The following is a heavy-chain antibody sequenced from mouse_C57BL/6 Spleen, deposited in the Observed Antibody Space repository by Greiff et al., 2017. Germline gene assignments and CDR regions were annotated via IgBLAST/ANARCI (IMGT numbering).Heavy chain of an antibody. CDR3: ARGYGNYGAMDY. V-gene: IGHV1-50*01. Sequence: VQLQQPGAELVKPGASVKLSCKASGYTFTSYWMQWVKQRPGQGLEWIGEIDPSDSYTNYNHKFKGKATLTVDTSSSTAYMQLSSLTSEDSAVYYCARGYGNYGAMDYWGQGTSVTVSS. J-gene: IGHJ4*01. CDR2: IDPSDSYT. D-gene: IGHD2-10*02. CDR1: GYTFTSYW.